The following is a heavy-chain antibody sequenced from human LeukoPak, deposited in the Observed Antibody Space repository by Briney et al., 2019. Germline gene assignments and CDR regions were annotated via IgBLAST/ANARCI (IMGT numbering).Heavy chain of an antibody. CDR3: ARGGNSLTGFDY. Sequence: SVKVSCKASGGTFNSYAISWVRQAPGQGLEWMGGIIPIFGTANYAQKFQGRVTMTRDMSTSTVYMELSSLRSEDTAVYYCARGGNSLTGFDYWGQGTLVTVSS. J-gene: IGHJ4*02. D-gene: IGHD4-23*01. CDR2: IIPIFGTA. CDR1: GGTFNSYA. V-gene: IGHV1-69*05.